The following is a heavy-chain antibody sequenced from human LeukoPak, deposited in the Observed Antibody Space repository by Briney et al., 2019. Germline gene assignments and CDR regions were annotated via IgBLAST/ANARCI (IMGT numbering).Heavy chain of an antibody. J-gene: IGHJ6*02. CDR2: NKGDGTSS. V-gene: IGHV3-74*01. CDR3: MRDWRYYGMDV. D-gene: IGHD1-1*01. CDR1: GFPISSFW. Sequence: GGSLRLSCAASGFPISSFWMHWVRQVPGKGLVWVSRNKGDGTSSSYPDSVKGRFTISRDNAKNTIYLQLNSLRVDDTSAYYCMRDWRYYGMDVWGQGTTVTVSS.